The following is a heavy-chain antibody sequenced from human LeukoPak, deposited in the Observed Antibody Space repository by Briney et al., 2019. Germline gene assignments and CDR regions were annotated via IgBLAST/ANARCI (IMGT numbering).Heavy chain of an antibody. CDR3: ARALNGYCSSTSCYDFYYYYMDV. Sequence: SVKVSCKASGGTFSSYAISWVRQAPGQGLEWMGGIIPIFGTANYAQKFQGRVTITTDESTSTAYVELSSLRSEDTAVYYCARALNGYCSSTSCYDFYYYYMDVWGKGTTVTVSS. D-gene: IGHD2-2*03. V-gene: IGHV1-69*05. CDR1: GGTFSSYA. J-gene: IGHJ6*03. CDR2: IIPIFGTA.